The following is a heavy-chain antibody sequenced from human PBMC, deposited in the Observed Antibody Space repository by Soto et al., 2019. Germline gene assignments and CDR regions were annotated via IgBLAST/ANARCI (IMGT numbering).Heavy chain of an antibody. CDR3: ASMGYHYGSGSYPLDY. J-gene: IGHJ4*02. D-gene: IGHD3-10*01. V-gene: IGHV4-59*08. CDR1: GGSISSYY. CDR2: MYNSGST. Sequence: QVQLQESGPGLVKPSETLSLTCTVSGGSISSYYWTWIRQPPGKGLEWIGFMYNSGSTHYNPSLKRRVPISLDTSKHQFSLNLRSVTAADTAVYYCASMGYHYGSGSYPLDYWGQGTLVTVSS.